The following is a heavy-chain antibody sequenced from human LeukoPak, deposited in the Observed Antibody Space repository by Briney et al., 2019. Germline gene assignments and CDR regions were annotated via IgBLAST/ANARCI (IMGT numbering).Heavy chain of an antibody. CDR3: ARDDSSRDGSGSYHN. D-gene: IGHD3-22*01. CDR1: GDSINSYH. CDR2: IHMSGST. V-gene: IGHV4-4*07. Sequence: SETLSLTCTVSGDSINSYHWSWIRQPAGKGLEWIGRIHMSGSTNYNPSLRSRVAISMDNSKNQFSLEFTSVTAADTALYYCARDDSSRDGSGSYHNWGQGTLVTVSS. J-gene: IGHJ3*01.